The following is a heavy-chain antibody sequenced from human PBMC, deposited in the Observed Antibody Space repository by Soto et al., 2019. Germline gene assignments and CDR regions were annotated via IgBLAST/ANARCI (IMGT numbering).Heavy chain of an antibody. D-gene: IGHD4-17*01. CDR1: GFTFSSYW. V-gene: IGHV3-74*01. CDR2: INSDGSTI. CDR3: ARSAYGDYFYYYYMDV. Sequence: EVQLVESGGGLVQPGGSQRLSCAASGFTFSSYWMHWVRQAPGKGLVWVSRINSDGSTINYADSVKGRFTISRDIAKNTLYLQMNSLRAEDTAVYYCARSAYGDYFYYYYMDVWGKGTTVTVSS. J-gene: IGHJ6*03.